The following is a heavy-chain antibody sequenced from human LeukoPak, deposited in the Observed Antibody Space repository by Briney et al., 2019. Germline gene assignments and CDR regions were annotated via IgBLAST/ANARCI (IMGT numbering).Heavy chain of an antibody. CDR3: AGIPVFGVVLHQEPV. Sequence: SVKVSCKASGVTFSDYALNWVRQAPGQGLEWMGVFIPILDTANSTQKFQGRLTITADKSANTVYMELSSLRFDDTAVYFCAGIPVFGVVLHQEPVWGKGTTVTVSS. D-gene: IGHD3-3*01. V-gene: IGHV1-69*10. J-gene: IGHJ6*03. CDR1: GVTFSDYA. CDR2: FIPILDTA.